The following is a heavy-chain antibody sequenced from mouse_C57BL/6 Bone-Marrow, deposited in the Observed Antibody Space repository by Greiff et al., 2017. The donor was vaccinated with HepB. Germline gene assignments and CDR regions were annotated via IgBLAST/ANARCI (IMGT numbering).Heavy chain of an antibody. CDR3: TGLYYRGYFDV. Sequence: EVKVEESGGGLVQPGGSMKLSCVASGFTFSNYWMNWVRQSPEKGLEWVAQIRLKSDNYATHYAESVKGRFTISRDDSKSSGYLQMNNLRAEDTGIYYCTGLYYRGYFDVWGTGTTVTVSS. V-gene: IGHV6-3*01. CDR1: GFTFSNYW. J-gene: IGHJ1*03. D-gene: IGHD1-1*01. CDR2: IRLKSDNYAT.